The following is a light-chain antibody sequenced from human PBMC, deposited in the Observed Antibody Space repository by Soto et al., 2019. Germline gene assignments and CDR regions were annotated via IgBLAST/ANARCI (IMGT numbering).Light chain of an antibody. CDR3: QQYGSSIT. J-gene: IGKJ5*01. Sequence: EIVMTQSPATLSVYPGERATLSCRASQSVSSSYLAWYQQKPGQAPRLLIYGASSRATGIPDRFSGSGSGTDFTLTISRLEPEDFAVYYCQQYGSSITFGQGTRLEIK. V-gene: IGKV3-20*01. CDR2: GAS. CDR1: QSVSSSY.